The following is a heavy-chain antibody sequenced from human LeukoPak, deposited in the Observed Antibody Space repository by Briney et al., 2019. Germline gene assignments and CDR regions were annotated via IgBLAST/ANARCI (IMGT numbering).Heavy chain of an antibody. D-gene: IGHD5-12*01. CDR3: AGTGYVGNYYYMDV. Sequence: SVKVSCKASGGTFSSYAISWVRQAPGQGLEWMGGIIPIFGTANYAQKFQGRVTITADESTSTAYMELSSLRSEDTAVYYCAGTGYVGNYYYMDVWGKGTTVTISS. V-gene: IGHV1-69*01. CDR1: GGTFSSYA. CDR2: IIPIFGTA. J-gene: IGHJ6*03.